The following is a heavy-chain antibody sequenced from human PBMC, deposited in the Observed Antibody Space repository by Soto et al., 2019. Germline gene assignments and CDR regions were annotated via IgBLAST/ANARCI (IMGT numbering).Heavy chain of an antibody. V-gene: IGHV3-53*05. CDR3: AKAGEVFGLAVFAYLDS. Sequence: PGGSLRLSCAPSGFTVSSHYMSWVRQAPGKGLEWVSVINSGGSTYYADSVKGRFTISRDHSRNTVSLEMNSLRSDDTGIYFCAKAGEVFGLAVFAYLDSWGQGVPVTVSS. J-gene: IGHJ4*02. D-gene: IGHD3-3*01. CDR1: GFTVSSHY. CDR2: INSGGST.